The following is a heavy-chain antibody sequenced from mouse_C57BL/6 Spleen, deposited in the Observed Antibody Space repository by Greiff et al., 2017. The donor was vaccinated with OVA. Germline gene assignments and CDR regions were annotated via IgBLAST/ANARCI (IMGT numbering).Heavy chain of an antibody. J-gene: IGHJ1*03. Sequence: EVQVVESGGDLVKPGGSLQLSCAASGFTFRSYGMSWVRQTPDKRLEWVATISRGGSYPYSPDSVKGRFPISRDNAKNTLYLQMSRLKSEDTAMYYCAREIPITTVVARYFDVWGTGTTVTVSS. V-gene: IGHV5-6*01. D-gene: IGHD1-1*01. CDR2: ISRGGSYP. CDR1: GFTFRSYG. CDR3: AREIPITTVVARYFDV.